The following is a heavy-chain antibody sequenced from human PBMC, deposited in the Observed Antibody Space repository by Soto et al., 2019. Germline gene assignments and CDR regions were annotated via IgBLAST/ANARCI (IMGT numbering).Heavy chain of an antibody. CDR2: INPSGGST. D-gene: IGHD3-22*01. CDR3: AREKDYDSSGPTPGFDY. CDR1: GYTFTSYY. Sequence: QVQLVQSGAEVKKPGASVKVSCKASGYTFTSYYMHWVRQAPGQGLAWMGIINPSGGSTSYAQKFQGRVTMTRDASTSTVYMERSGLRSEDTAVYYCAREKDYDSSGPTPGFDYWGQGTLVTVSS. J-gene: IGHJ4*02. V-gene: IGHV1-46*01.